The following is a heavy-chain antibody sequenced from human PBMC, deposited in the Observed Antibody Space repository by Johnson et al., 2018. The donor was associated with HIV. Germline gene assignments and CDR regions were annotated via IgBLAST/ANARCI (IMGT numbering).Heavy chain of an antibody. D-gene: IGHD6-6*01. CDR3: ASLSSSGAFDI. J-gene: IGHJ3*02. CDR1: GFTFDDYG. Sequence: VYLVESGGSVVRRGGSLRLSCPASGFTFDDYGMSWVRQVPGKGLEWVSVIYSGGSTYYAGSVKGRFTISRDNSKNTLYLQMNSLRAEDTAVYYCASLSSSGAFDIWGQGTMVTVSS. V-gene: IGHV3-66*01. CDR2: IYSGGST.